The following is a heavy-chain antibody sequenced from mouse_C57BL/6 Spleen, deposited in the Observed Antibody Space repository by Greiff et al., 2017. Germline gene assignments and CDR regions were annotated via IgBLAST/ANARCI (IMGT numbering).Heavy chain of an antibody. J-gene: IGHJ4*01. CDR1: GYSFTSYY. Sequence: QVQLKQSGPELVKPGASVKISCKASGYSFTSYYIHWVRQRPGQGLEWIGWIYPGSGNIKYNEKFKGKATMTADTSSSTAYMQLSSLTSEDSAVYYCARGEYYGSSYAMDYWGQGTSVTVSS. CDR2: IYPGSGNI. CDR3: ARGEYYGSSYAMDY. V-gene: IGHV1-66*01. D-gene: IGHD1-1*01.